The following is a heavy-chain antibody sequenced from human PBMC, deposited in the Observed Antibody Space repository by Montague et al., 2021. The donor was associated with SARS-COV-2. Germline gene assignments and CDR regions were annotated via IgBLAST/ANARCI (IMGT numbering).Heavy chain of an antibody. CDR1: GGTFSGSF. Sequence: SETLSLTCAVYGGTFSGSFLSWIRQPTGKGLDWTAEINQYGGTNSNPSIKSRVTISLDTSTSLFSLKLSSVTAADTAVYYCARVTTDVLRYFDWLTQEDPPYFGYWGQGSLVTVSS. V-gene: IGHV4-34*01. J-gene: IGHJ4*02. CDR2: INQYGGT. D-gene: IGHD3-9*01. CDR3: ARVTTDVLRYFDWLTQEDPPYFGY.